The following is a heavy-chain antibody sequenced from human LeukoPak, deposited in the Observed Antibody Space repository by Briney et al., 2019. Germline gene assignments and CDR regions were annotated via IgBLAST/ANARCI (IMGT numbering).Heavy chain of an antibody. CDR1: GFTFNNYA. J-gene: IGHJ4*02. CDR2: ISGSGGST. CDR3: AKPFRYSGSYWDY. Sequence: PGGSLRLSCAASGFTFNNYAMTWVRQAPGKGLEWVSAISGSGGSTYYADSVKGRFTISRDNSKNTLYLQMNSLRAEDTAVYYCAKPFRYSGSYWDYWGQGTLVTVSS. D-gene: IGHD1-26*01. V-gene: IGHV3-23*01.